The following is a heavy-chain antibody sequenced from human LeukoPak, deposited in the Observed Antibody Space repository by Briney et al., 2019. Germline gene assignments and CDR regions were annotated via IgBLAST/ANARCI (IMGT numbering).Heavy chain of an antibody. CDR1: GFIFDDYA. J-gene: IGHJ5*01. CDR3: ARESDSGGWYDS. D-gene: IGHD2-15*01. Sequence: GGSLRLSCAAPGFIFDDYAIHWVRQAPGKGLEWVSLISGDGGSTFYADSVKGRFTISRDNSKNSLYLQMSSLRSEDIALYYCARESDSGGWYDSWGQGTLVTVSS. CDR2: ISGDGGST. V-gene: IGHV3-43*02.